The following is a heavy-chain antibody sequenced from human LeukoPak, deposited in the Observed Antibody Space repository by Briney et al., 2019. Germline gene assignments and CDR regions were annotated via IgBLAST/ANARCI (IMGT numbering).Heavy chain of an antibody. J-gene: IGHJ4*02. CDR2: ISYDGSNK. CDR3: VKEYHSRGFGAYFDY. D-gene: IGHD3-3*01. Sequence: GGPLRLSCAASGFTFSSYGMHWVRQAPGKGLEWVAVISYDGSNKYYADSVKGRFTLSRDNSINTVDLQMNSLRAEDTAVYYCVKEYHSRGFGAYFDYWGQGTLVTVSS. V-gene: IGHV3-30*18. CDR1: GFTFSSYG.